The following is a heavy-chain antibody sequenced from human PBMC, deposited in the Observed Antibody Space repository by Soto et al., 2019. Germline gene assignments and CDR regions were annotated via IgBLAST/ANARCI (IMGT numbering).Heavy chain of an antibody. V-gene: IGHV4-39*01. CDR2: IHYSGRT. D-gene: IGHD2-21*01. CDR3: ATLLGDYVSY. J-gene: IGHJ4*02. CDR1: GDSISSSNYY. Sequence: QLQLQESGPGLVKPSETLSLTCTVSGDSISSSNYYWGWIRQPPGKGLEWIGNIHYSGRTYYNPSLQSRVPISVDPSKNQFSLKLTSVTAADTAVYYCATLLGDYVSYWGQGTLVTLSS.